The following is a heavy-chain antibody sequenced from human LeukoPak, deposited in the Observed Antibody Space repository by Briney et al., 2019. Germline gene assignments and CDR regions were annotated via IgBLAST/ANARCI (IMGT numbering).Heavy chain of an antibody. J-gene: IGHJ4*02. CDR2: INSDGSSI. CDR3: ARDRGGSYDPYFDY. CDR1: GFTFRSYW. D-gene: IGHD1-26*01. V-gene: IGHV3-74*01. Sequence: PGGSLRLSCAASGFTFRSYWMHWVRHAPGKGLVWVSRINSDGSSISYADSVKVRFTISRDNAKNTLYLQMNSLRAEDTAVYYCARDRGGSYDPYFDYWGQGTLVTVSS.